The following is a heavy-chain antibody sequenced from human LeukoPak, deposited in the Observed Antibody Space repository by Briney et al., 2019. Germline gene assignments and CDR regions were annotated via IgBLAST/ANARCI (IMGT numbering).Heavy chain of an antibody. Sequence: SETLSLTCTVSGASISSGDYYWSWIRQPPGKGLEWIGYIYNSETTHYNPSLKGRITFSLDTSKNQFSLKLNSVTAADTAVYYCARDGGITGTDYWGQGTLVTVSS. V-gene: IGHV4-30-4*01. CDR2: IYNSETT. J-gene: IGHJ4*02. D-gene: IGHD1/OR15-1a*01. CDR3: ARDGGITGTDY. CDR1: GASISSGDYY.